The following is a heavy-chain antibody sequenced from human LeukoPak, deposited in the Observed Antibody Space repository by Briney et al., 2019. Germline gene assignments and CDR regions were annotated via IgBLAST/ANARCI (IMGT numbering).Heavy chain of an antibody. J-gene: IGHJ4*02. CDR2: INPNSGGT. D-gene: IGHD1-26*01. V-gene: IGHV1-2*02. Sequence: EASVKVSCKASGYTFTGYYMHWVRQAPGQGLKWMGWINPNSGGTNYAQKFQGRATMTRDTSISTAYMELSRLRSDDTAVYYCARVQVGATLDYWGQGTLVTVSS. CDR3: ARVQVGATLDY. CDR1: GYTFTGYY.